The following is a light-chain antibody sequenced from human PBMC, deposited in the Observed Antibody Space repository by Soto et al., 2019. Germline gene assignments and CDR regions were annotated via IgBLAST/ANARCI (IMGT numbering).Light chain of an antibody. CDR2: RTD. J-gene: IGLJ2*01. CDR3: AAYTGNWNGPV. CDR1: SSNIGSNT. V-gene: IGLV1-44*01. Sequence: QSVLTQPPSASGTPGQRVTISCSGSSSNIGSNTVNWYQQLPGTAPKLLMYRTDQRPSGVPERFSGSKSGTSASLTISGLRPEDEAQYYCAAYTGNWNGPVFGGGTKLTVL.